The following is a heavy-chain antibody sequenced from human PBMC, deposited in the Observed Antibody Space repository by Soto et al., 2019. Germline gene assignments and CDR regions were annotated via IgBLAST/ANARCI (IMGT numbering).Heavy chain of an antibody. D-gene: IGHD4-4*01. V-gene: IGHV4-39*01. CDR2: IYYSGST. CDR3: ARHYSKGGRANY. Sequence: SEPLSLTCTVSGGSISSSSYYWCWIRQPPWRGLDGILSIYYSGSTYYNPSLKGRATISVNPSKNQFPRKRSSVTAANRAVYYCARHYSKGGRANYWGRETRATV. J-gene: IGHJ4*02. CDR1: GGSISSSSYY.